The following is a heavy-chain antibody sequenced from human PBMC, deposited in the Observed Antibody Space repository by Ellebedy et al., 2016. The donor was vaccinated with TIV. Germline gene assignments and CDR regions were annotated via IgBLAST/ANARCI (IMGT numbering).Heavy chain of an antibody. D-gene: IGHD4-17*01. V-gene: IGHV3-23*01. CDR2: ISGSGGST. CDR3: ASGYGDYRLEDY. J-gene: IGHJ4*02. CDR1: GFTFSSYA. Sequence: GESLKISCAASGFTFSSYAMSWVRQAPGKGLEWVSAISGSGGSTYYADSVKGRFTISRDNAKNSLYLQMNSLRAEDTAVYYCASGYGDYRLEDYWGQGTLVTVSS.